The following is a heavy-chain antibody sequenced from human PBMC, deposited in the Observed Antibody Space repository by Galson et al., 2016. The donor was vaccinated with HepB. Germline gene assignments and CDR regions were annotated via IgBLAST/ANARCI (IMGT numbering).Heavy chain of an antibody. CDR1: GYIFSNFG. CDR2: SSAYNGNT. CDR3: AREPAPITGILLDF. J-gene: IGHJ4*02. D-gene: IGHD1-20*01. V-gene: IGHV1-18*01. Sequence: SVKVSCKASGYIFSNFGVSWVRQAPGQGLEWLGWSSAYNGNTKYAQKLQGRLSMTTDTSTSTAYMELRSLRSDDTAVYYCAREPAPITGILLDFWGQGTLITVSS.